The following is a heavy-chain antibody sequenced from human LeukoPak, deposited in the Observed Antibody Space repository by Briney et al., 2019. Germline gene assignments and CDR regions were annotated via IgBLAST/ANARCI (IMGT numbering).Heavy chain of an antibody. CDR3: ARDRYGTNRGGFDY. Sequence: GGSLRLSCAASGFTFSSYGMHWVRQAPGKGLEWVAVIWYDGSNKYYADSVKGRFTISRDNSKNTLCLQMNSLRAEDTAVYYCARDRYGTNRGGFDYWGQGTLVTASS. CDR1: GFTFSSYG. CDR2: IWYDGSNK. J-gene: IGHJ4*02. V-gene: IGHV3-33*01. D-gene: IGHD1-1*01.